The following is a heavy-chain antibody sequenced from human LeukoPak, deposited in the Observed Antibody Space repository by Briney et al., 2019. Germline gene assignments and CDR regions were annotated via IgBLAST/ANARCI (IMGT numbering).Heavy chain of an antibody. CDR3: ARAAGVPAAMYYFDY. CDR2: IIPILGIA. D-gene: IGHD2-2*01. CDR1: GGTFSSYA. J-gene: IGHJ4*02. Sequence: SVKVSCKASGGTFSSYAISWVRQAPGQGLEWMGRIIPILGIANYAQKFQGRVTITAGKSTSTAYMELSSLRSEDTAVYYCARAAGVPAAMYYFDYWGQGTLVTVSS. V-gene: IGHV1-69*04.